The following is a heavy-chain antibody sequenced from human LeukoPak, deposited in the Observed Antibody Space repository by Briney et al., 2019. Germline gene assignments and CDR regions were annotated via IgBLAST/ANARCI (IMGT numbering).Heavy chain of an antibody. V-gene: IGHV3-30*18. J-gene: IGHJ4*02. CDR1: GFTFSSYG. D-gene: IGHD2-2*01. CDR3: AKVVSRYCSSTSCPEDY. CDR2: ISYDGSNK. Sequence: GRSLRLSCAAPGFTFSSYGMHWVRQAPGKGLEWVAVISYDGSNKYYADSVKGRFTISRDNSKNTLYLQMNSLRAEDTAVYYCAKVVSRYCSSTSCPEDYWGQGTLVTVSS.